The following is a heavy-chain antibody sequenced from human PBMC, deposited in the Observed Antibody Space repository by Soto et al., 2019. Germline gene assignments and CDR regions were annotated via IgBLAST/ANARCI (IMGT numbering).Heavy chain of an antibody. D-gene: IGHD5-18*01. CDR1: GYTFISYY. CDR2: INPSDAYT. J-gene: IGHJ4*02. CDR3: ARDHVDTPMTNFDY. V-gene: IGHV1-46*01. Sequence: ASVKVSCKASGYTFISYYIHWVRQAPGQGLEWMGLINPSDAYTDYAQKFQGRVTLTRDTSTSIVYMELSSLRSEDAAIYYCARDHVDTPMTNFDYWGQGTLVTVSS.